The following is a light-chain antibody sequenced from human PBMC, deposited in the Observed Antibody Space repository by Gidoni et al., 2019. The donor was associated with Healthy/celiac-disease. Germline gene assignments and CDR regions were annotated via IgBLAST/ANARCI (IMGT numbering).Light chain of an antibody. Sequence: QSVLTQPPSASGTPGQRVTISCSGSSSNIGTNTVNWYKQFPGTAPELLIYNHNRRPSGVPDRFSGSKSGSSASLAISGLQSEDEADYYCAVWDDSVNGALFGGGTKLTVL. CDR3: AVWDDSVNGAL. V-gene: IGLV1-44*01. CDR2: NHN. J-gene: IGLJ2*01. CDR1: SSNIGTNT.